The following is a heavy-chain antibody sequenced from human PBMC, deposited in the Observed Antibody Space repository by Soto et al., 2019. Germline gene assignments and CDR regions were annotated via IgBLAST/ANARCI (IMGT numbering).Heavy chain of an antibody. CDR3: ARVPAATYRYYYYGMDV. CDR2: ISYDGSNK. J-gene: IGHJ6*02. Sequence: GESLKISCAASGFTFSSYAMHWVRQAPGKGLEWVAVISYDGSNKYYADSVKGRFTTSRDNSKNTLYLQMNSLRAEDTAVYYCARVPAATYRYYYYGMDVWGQGTTVTVSS. CDR1: GFTFSSYA. D-gene: IGHD2-2*01. V-gene: IGHV3-30-3*01.